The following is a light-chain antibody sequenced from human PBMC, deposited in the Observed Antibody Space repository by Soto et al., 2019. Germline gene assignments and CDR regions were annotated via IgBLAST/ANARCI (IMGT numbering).Light chain of an antibody. V-gene: IGKV3-20*01. Sequence: EIVLTQSPGTLSLSPGERATLSCRASQDIGGAFLAWYQQKPGQAPRLLIYDASSRAAGIPDRFRGSASGTDFTLTISRLEPEDFAVYFCQQYGTSPQAFGQGTKVDIK. CDR1: QDIGGAF. J-gene: IGKJ1*01. CDR2: DAS. CDR3: QQYGTSPQA.